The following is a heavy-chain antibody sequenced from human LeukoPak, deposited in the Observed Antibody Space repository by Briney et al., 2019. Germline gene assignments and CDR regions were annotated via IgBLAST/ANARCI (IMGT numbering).Heavy chain of an antibody. CDR2: IKQDGSEK. J-gene: IGHJ4*02. Sequence: GGSLRLSCAASGFTFSSYWMSWVRQAPGKGLEWVANIKQDGSEKYYVDSVKGQFTISRDNAKNSLYLQMNSLRAEDTAVYYCARVGSSSWYLFDYWGQGTLVTVSS. CDR3: ARVGSSSWYLFDY. D-gene: IGHD6-13*01. V-gene: IGHV3-7*01. CDR1: GFTFSSYW.